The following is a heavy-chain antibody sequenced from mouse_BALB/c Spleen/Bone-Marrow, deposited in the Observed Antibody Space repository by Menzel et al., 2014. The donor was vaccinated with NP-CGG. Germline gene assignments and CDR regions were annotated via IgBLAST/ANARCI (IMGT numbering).Heavy chain of an antibody. CDR3: ARRLTGTLYVDY. Sequence: QVQLQQSGAELVRPGTSVKVSCKASGYAFTNYLIEWVKQRPGQGLEWIGMINPGSGATNYNENFKGKATLTADKSSSTPYMQLSSLTSDDSAVYFCARRLTGTLYVDYWGQGTTLTVSS. CDR2: INPGSGAT. J-gene: IGHJ2*01. V-gene: IGHV1-54*03. D-gene: IGHD4-1*01. CDR1: GYAFTNYL.